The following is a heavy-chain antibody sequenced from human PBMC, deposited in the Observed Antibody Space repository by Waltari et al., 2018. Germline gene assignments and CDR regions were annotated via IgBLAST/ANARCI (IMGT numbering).Heavy chain of an antibody. Sequence: QVQLVQSGAEVKKPGSSVKVSCKASGGTFSSYAISWVRQAPGQGLEWMGWSIPIFGTANYAQKFQGRVTSTTDESTSTAYMELSSLRSEDTAVYYCATIYSGSYRDYWYFDLWGRGTLVTVSS. J-gene: IGHJ2*01. D-gene: IGHD1-26*01. CDR1: GGTFSSYA. CDR2: SIPIFGTA. V-gene: IGHV1-69*05. CDR3: ATIYSGSYRDYWYFDL.